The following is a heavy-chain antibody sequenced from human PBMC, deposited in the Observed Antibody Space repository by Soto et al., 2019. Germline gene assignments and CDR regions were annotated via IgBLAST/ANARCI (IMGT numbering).Heavy chain of an antibody. V-gene: IGHV4-59*01. CDR3: ARVGLHLGELSRPLYYYYYYMDV. J-gene: IGHJ6*03. CDR2: IYYSGST. CDR1: GGSISSYY. D-gene: IGHD3-16*02. Sequence: SETLSLTCTVSGGSISSYYWSWIRQPPGKGLEWIGYIYYSGSTNYNPSLKSRVTISVDTSKNQFSLKLSSVTAADTAVYYCARVGLHLGELSRPLYYYYYYMDVWGKGTTVTVSS.